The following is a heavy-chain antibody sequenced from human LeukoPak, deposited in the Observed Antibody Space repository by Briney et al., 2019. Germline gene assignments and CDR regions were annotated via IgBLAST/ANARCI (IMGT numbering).Heavy chain of an antibody. V-gene: IGHV3-23*01. CDR2: ISASGDSA. Sequence: GGSLGLSCATSGFIFSSYAMNWVRQAPGKGPEWVSHISASGDSAYYADSVKDRFTISRDNSKNTLYLQMNSLRVEDTAIYYCAKVHCSSTSCYFPEAFDIWGQGTMVTVSS. CDR1: GFIFSSYA. D-gene: IGHD2-2*01. CDR3: AKVHCSSTSCYFPEAFDI. J-gene: IGHJ3*02.